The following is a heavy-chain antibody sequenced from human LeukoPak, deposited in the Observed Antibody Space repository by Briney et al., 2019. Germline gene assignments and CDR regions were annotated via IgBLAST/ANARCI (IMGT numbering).Heavy chain of an antibody. CDR3: AKGIGSGYYYDYYYYGMDV. CDR2: ISWNSGSI. V-gene: IGHV3-9*01. Sequence: GGSLRLSCSASGFTFADYAMHWVRQAPGKGLEWVSGISWNSGSIGYADSVKGRFTISRDNAKNSLYLQMNSLRAEDTALYYCAKGIGSGYYYDYYYYGMDVWGQGTTVTVSS. CDR1: GFTFADYA. D-gene: IGHD3-22*01. J-gene: IGHJ6*02.